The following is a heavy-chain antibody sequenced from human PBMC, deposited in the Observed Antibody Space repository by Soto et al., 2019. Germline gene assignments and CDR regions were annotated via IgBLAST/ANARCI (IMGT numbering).Heavy chain of an antibody. CDR1: GFTFSSHA. D-gene: IGHD4-4*01. J-gene: IGHJ5*02. CDR2: ISYDGSTI. Sequence: GGSLRLSCAASGFTFSSHAMQWVRQAPGKGLEWVEIISYDGSTIFYGDSVKGRFTISRDNSKNTLYLHMSSLRPDDTAVYFCARHVASTVTTSDWFDPWGQGTLVTVSS. CDR3: ARHVASTVTTSDWFDP. V-gene: IGHV3-30-3*01.